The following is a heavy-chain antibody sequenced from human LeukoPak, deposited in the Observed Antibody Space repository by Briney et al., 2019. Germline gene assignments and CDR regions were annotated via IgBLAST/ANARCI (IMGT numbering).Heavy chain of an antibody. Sequence: SETLSVTCAGYGASFSGYYWSWIRQPPGKGLEWVGEINHSGSTKYNPSLKSRVTISVDTSKNQFSLKLSSVTAADTAVYYCARRLGRKFGERFYYYHYMDVWGKGTTVTISS. CDR2: INHSGST. CDR1: GASFSGYY. J-gene: IGHJ6*03. CDR3: ARRLGRKFGERFYYYHYMDV. D-gene: IGHD3-10*01. V-gene: IGHV4-34*01.